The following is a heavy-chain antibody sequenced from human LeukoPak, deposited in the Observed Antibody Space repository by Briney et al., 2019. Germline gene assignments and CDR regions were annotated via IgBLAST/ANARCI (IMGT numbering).Heavy chain of an antibody. D-gene: IGHD3-16*01. CDR3: ARDGLGIADY. J-gene: IGHJ4*02. CDR2: ISYDGSNK. CDR1: GFTFSSYG. Sequence: GGSPRLSCAASGFTFSSYGMHWVRQAPGKGLEWVAVISYDGSNKYYADSVKGRFTISRDNSKNTLYLQMNSLRAEDTAVYYCARDGLGIADYWGQGTLVTVSS. V-gene: IGHV3-30*03.